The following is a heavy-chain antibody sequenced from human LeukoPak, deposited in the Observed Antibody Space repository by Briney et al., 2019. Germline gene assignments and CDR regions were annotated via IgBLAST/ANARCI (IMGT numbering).Heavy chain of an antibody. CDR3: ASSYGGYPDAFDI. Sequence: SETLSLTCAVYGGSFSGYYWSWIRQPPGKGLEWIGEINHSGSTNYNPSLKSRVTISVDTSKNQYSLKLSSVTAADTAVYYCASSYGGYPDAFDIWGQGTMVTVSS. D-gene: IGHD4-17*01. CDR1: GGSFSGYY. V-gene: IGHV4-34*01. J-gene: IGHJ3*02. CDR2: INHSGST.